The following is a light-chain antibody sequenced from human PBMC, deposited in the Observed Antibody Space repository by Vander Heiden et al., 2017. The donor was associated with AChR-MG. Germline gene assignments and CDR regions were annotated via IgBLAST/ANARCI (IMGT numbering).Light chain of an antibody. V-gene: IGLV3-21*04. J-gene: IGLJ3*02. CDR3: QVWDESADHRWV. Sequence: SYVLTQPPPVSEAPGMTATISCGGHDIGSKSVHWYQQTPGQAPFLVIYYNSDRPSGIPARFSGSNSGNTATLTISRVEAGDEADDYCQVWDESADHRWVFGGGTKLTVL. CDR1: DIGSKS. CDR2: YNS.